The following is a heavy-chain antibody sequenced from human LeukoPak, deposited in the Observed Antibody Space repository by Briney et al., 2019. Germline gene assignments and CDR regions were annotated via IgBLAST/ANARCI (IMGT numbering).Heavy chain of an antibody. V-gene: IGHV3-7*01. CDR1: GFTFSSHC. J-gene: IGHJ6*02. D-gene: IGHD3-10*01. CDR2: IKQDGSEK. Sequence: GGSLRLSCAASGFTFSSHCMNWARQAPGKGLEWVANIKQDGSEKYYVDSVKGRFTISRDNAKNSLYLQMNSLRAGDTAVYYCARMKVVRGVIRDPYYYGMDVWGQGTTVTVSS. CDR3: ARMKVVRGVIRDPYYYGMDV.